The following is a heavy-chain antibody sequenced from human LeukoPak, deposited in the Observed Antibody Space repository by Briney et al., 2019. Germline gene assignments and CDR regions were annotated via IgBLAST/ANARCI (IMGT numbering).Heavy chain of an antibody. D-gene: IGHD2-15*01. CDR3: ARTEGYCSGDSCYSRFDY. CDR2: IYHNGNT. J-gene: IGHJ4*02. CDR1: YYSLSNGYY. Sequence: PSETLSLICTVSYYSLSNGYYWGWIRQPPGKGLEWIGNIYHNGNTYYNPSLKSRVTISLDTSKNHFSLKLNSVTAADTAVYYCARTEGYCSGDSCYSRFDYWGQGTLVTVSS. V-gene: IGHV4-38-2*02.